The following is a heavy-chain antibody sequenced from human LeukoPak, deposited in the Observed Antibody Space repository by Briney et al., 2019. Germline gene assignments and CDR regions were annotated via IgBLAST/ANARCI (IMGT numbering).Heavy chain of an antibody. J-gene: IGHJ4*02. CDR2: IYTSGST. V-gene: IGHV4-61*02. CDR3: ARASDYYGSGSYYYFDY. D-gene: IGHD3-10*01. Sequence: SETLSLTCTVSGGSISSRSYYWGWIRQPAGKGLEWIGRIYTSGSTNYNPSLKSRVTMSVDTSKNLFSLKLSSVTAADTAVYYCARASDYYGSGSYYYFDYWGQGTLVTVSS. CDR1: GGSISSRSYY.